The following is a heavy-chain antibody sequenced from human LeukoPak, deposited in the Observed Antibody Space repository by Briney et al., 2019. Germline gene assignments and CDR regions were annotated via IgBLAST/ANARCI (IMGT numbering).Heavy chain of an antibody. CDR1: GGSISSDNYF. J-gene: IGHJ5*02. D-gene: IGHD1-7*01. Sequence: PSETLSLTCTVSGGSISSDNYFWGWIRQPPGKGLEWIGSVYYNGATHYNPSLNSRVTMSVDTSKSHFSLRLISVTAADTAVYYCARGWAPFENWNYGWFDPWGQGTLVTVSS. CDR3: ARGWAPFENWNYGWFDP. CDR2: VYYNGAT. V-gene: IGHV4-39*02.